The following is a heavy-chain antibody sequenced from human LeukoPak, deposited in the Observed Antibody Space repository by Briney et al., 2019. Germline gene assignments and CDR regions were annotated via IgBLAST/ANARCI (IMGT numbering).Heavy chain of an antibody. CDR1: GVSITTHY. Sequence: PSETLSLTCTVSGVSITTHYWSWLRQPPGKELEWIAYMTDSETTKNNPSLKSRITLSADTSKNQFPLSLSSVTEADTAVYFCATIKSGYPFGYFDFWGQGILVTVSS. J-gene: IGHJ4*02. CDR2: MTDSETT. CDR3: ATIKSGYPFGYFDF. V-gene: IGHV4-59*11. D-gene: IGHD5-18*01.